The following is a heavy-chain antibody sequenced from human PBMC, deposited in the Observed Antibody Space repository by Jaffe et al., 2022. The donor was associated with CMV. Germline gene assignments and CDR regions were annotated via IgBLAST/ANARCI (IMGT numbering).Heavy chain of an antibody. J-gene: IGHJ6*02. CDR2: IKSKSDGGTT. CDR1: GFTFSNAW. Sequence: VQLVESGGGLVKPGGSLRLSCAASGFTFSNAWMNWVRQAPGKGLEWVGRIKSKSDGGTTDYAAPVKGRFTISRDDSKNTMYLQMNSLKTEDTAVYYCSIHTIFGVVIDVWGQGTTVTVSS. CDR3: SIHTIFGVVIDV. D-gene: IGHD3-3*01. V-gene: IGHV3-15*01.